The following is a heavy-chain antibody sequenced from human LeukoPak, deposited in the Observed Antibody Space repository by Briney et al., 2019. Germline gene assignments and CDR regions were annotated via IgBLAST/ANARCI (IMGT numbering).Heavy chain of an antibody. J-gene: IGHJ3*02. CDR2: IFHSGDT. V-gene: IGHV4-4*02. CDR3: AGAHCGGDCYSGRAFDI. CDR1: GDSISNNNW. Sequence: SETLSLTCAVSGDSISNNNWWSWVRQPPGKGLEWIGEIFHSGDTNYKPSLKSRVTISVDKSKNQFSLKLSSVTAADTAVYYCAGAHCGGDCYSGRAFDIWGQGTMVTVSS. D-gene: IGHD2-21*02.